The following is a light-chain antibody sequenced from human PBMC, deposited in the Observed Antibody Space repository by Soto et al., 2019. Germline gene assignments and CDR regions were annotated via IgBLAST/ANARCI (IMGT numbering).Light chain of an antibody. V-gene: IGKV3-15*01. CDR1: QSVSSN. CDR3: QQRSNWPLP. Sequence: GMSQSAATVSLSPGEGATLSCRASQSVSSNLAWYQQKPGQAPRLLIYGASTRATGIPARFSGGGSGTEFTLTITSLQSEDFAVYCCQQRSNWPLPFGQGTRLEIK. CDR2: GAS. J-gene: IGKJ5*01.